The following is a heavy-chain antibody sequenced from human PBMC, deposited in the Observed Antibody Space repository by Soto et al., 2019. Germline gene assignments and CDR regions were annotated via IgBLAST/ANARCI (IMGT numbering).Heavy chain of an antibody. Sequence: QVQLVQSGAEVKKPGSSVKVSCKASGDTFKFYTINWVRQAPGLGLEWMGRFNPILSFSNSALKFQGRVTLTADKSTSTACMVLSSLRSEDTAIYYCATSFGSGSRAFDYWGQGALVTVSS. J-gene: IGHJ4*02. V-gene: IGHV1-69*02. CDR3: ATSFGSGSRAFDY. D-gene: IGHD3-10*01. CDR2: FNPILSFS. CDR1: GDTFKFYT.